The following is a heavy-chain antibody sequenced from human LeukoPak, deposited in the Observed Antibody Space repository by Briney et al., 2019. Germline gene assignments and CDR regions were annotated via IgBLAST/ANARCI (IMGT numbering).Heavy chain of an antibody. V-gene: IGHV1-8*03. Sequence: VSVKVSCKASGYTFINFEINWVRQATGQGLEWMGWMNPNSGQTGYAQKFQGRVTITRNTSISTAYMEVSSLGYEDTAVYYCARVPGSYRPKGYFDYWGQGTLVTVSS. CDR3: ARVPGSYRPKGYFDY. CDR2: MNPNSGQT. J-gene: IGHJ4*02. D-gene: IGHD1-26*01. CDR1: GYTFINFE.